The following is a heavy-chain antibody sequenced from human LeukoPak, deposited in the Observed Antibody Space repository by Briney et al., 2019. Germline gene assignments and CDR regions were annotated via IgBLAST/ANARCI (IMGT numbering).Heavy chain of an antibody. CDR2: INSDGSST. CDR1: GFTFSSYW. Sequence: PGGSLTLSCAASGFTFSSYWMHWVRQAPGKGLVWVSRINSDGSSTSYADSVKGRFTISRDNAKNTLYLQMNSLGAEDTAVYYCARGLSYGAHDYWGQGTLVTVSS. V-gene: IGHV3-74*01. J-gene: IGHJ4*02. D-gene: IGHD3-10*01. CDR3: ARGLSYGAHDY.